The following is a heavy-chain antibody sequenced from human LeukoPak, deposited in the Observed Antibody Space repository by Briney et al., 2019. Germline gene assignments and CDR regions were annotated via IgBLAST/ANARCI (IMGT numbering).Heavy chain of an antibody. CDR2: IHYSETT. J-gene: IGHJ4*02. CDR3: ARGPTYQPIDF. V-gene: IGHV4-39*02. D-gene: IGHD2-2*01. CDR1: GGSISSSNYY. Sequence: SETLSLTCTVSGGSISSSNYYWGWVRQPPGKGLEWIASIHYSETTYYNPSLKSRVTISVDTSKNHFSLKLSSVTAADTAVYYCARGPTYQPIDFWGQGTLVTVSS.